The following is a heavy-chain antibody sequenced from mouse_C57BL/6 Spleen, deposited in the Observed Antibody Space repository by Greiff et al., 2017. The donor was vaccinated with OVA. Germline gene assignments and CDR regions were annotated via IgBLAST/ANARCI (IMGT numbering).Heavy chain of an antibody. V-gene: IGHV2-2*01. CDR3: ARGHYDGRTTGFDY. CDR1: GFSLTSYG. D-gene: IGHD1-1*01. J-gene: IGHJ2*01. Sequence: QVQLKQSGPGLVQPSQCLSISCTVSGFSLTSYGVHWVRQSPGKGLEWLGVIWSGGSTDYNDAFLSSLSISKDKSNSQDFFKMNSLQADNTTIDYYARGHYDGRTTGFDYWGQGTTLTVSS. CDR2: IWSGGST.